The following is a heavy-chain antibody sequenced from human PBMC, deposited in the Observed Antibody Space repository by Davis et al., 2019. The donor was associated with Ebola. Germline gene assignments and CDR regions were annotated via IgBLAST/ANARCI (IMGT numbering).Heavy chain of an antibody. CDR1: GFSFSSYW. Sequence: GGSLRLSCAASGFSFSSYWMSWVRQAPGKGLEWVANINQDGSQINYVDSMRGRFTISRDNAKNSLYLQMNSLRVEDTAVYYCARDAFSLSRYDTEDHWGQGTLVTVSS. CDR2: INQDGSQI. CDR3: ARDAFSLSRYDTEDH. J-gene: IGHJ4*02. V-gene: IGHV3-7*01. D-gene: IGHD3-9*01.